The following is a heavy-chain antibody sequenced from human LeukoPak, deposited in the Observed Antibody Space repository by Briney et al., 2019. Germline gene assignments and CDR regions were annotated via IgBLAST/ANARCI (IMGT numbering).Heavy chain of an antibody. D-gene: IGHD2-2*01. Sequence: GGSLRLSCAASGFTFSSYSMNWVRQAPGKGLEWVSSISSSSSYIYYADSVKGRFTISRDNAKSSLYLQMNSLRAEDTAVYYCAREMGVPAASPFDYWGQGTLVTVSS. J-gene: IGHJ4*02. CDR1: GFTFSSYS. CDR3: AREMGVPAASPFDY. CDR2: ISSSSSYI. V-gene: IGHV3-21*01.